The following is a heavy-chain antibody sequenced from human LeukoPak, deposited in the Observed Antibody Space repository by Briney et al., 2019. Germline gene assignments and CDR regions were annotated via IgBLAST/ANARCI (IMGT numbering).Heavy chain of an antibody. V-gene: IGHV3-23*01. D-gene: IGHD2-15*01. Sequence: GSLRLPCSASGFPFSSYAMGWARHPPGKGLPWVPAITGSGENTFYADSVKGRFTISRDNSKNTLYLQINGVRAEDTAVYYCAKDLTRYCSGGSCYSADYWGQGTLVTVSS. CDR2: ITGSGENT. CDR1: GFPFSSYA. J-gene: IGHJ4*02. CDR3: AKDLTRYCSGGSCYSADY.